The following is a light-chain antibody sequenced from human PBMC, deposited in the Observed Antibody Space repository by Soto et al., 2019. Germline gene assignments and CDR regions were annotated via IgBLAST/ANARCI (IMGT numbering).Light chain of an antibody. V-gene: IGLV2-14*01. CDR1: SSDVGAYNY. J-gene: IGLJ1*01. CDR2: DVS. Sequence: QSVLTQPASVSGSPGQSITISCTGTSSDVGAYNYVSWFQQYPGKAPKLMIYDVSNRPSGVSNRFSGSKSGNTASLTISGLQAEDEADYYCCSYTSISTYVFGPGTKLTV. CDR3: CSYTSISTYV.